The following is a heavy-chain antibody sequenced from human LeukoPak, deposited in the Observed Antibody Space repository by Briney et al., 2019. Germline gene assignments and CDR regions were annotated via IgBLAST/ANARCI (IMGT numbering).Heavy chain of an antibody. J-gene: IGHJ6*03. V-gene: IGHV4-34*01. CDR1: VGSFSGYY. CDR2: INHSGST. CDR3: ARGYYGSGSHCCHMDV. Sequence: LETLSLTCAVYVGSFSGYYWSWIRQPPGKGLEWIGEINHSGSTNYNSSLKSRVTISVDTSKNQFSLKLSSVTAADTAVYYCARGYYGSGSHCCHMDVWGKGTTITVS. D-gene: IGHD3-10*01.